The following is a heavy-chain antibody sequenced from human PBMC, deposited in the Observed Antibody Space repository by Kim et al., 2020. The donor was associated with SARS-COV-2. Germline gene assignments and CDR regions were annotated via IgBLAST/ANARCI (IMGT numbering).Heavy chain of an antibody. J-gene: IGHJ6*02. Sequence: QGRVTMTRDTSTSTVYMELSSLRSEDTAVYYCARDSRAYYDILTGYGMDVWGQGTTVTVSS. CDR3: ARDSRAYYDILTGYGMDV. D-gene: IGHD3-9*01. V-gene: IGHV1-46*01.